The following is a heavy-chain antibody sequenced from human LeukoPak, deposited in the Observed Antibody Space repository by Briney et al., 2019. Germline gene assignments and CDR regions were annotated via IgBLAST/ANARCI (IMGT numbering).Heavy chain of an antibody. CDR3: ARVPGAMADYHFDY. D-gene: IGHD1-26*01. J-gene: IGHJ4*02. V-gene: IGHV3-7*01. Sequence: TGGSLRLSCAGSGFTFSDYWMTWVRQAPGKGLEWVANIKQDGSEKYYVDSVKGRFTISRDNTKNSLYLQMNSLRAEDTAVYYCARVPGAMADYHFDYWGQGTLVTVSS. CDR1: GFTFSDYW. CDR2: IKQDGSEK.